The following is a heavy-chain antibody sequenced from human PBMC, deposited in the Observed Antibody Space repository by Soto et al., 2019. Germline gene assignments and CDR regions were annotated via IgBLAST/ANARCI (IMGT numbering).Heavy chain of an antibody. CDR1: GFTFSSYG. Sequence: QVQLVESGGGVVQPGRSLRLSCAASGFTFSSYGMHWVRQAPGKGLEWVAVIWYDGSNKYYADSVKGRFTISRDNSKNTLYLQMNSLRAEDTDVYYCARDGSQYYDILTGYFGLFDYWGQGTLVTVSS. CDR2: IWYDGSNK. V-gene: IGHV3-33*01. J-gene: IGHJ4*02. CDR3: ARDGSQYYDILTGYFGLFDY. D-gene: IGHD3-9*01.